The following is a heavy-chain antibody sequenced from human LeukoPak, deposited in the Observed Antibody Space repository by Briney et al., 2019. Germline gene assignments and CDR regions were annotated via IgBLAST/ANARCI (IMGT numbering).Heavy chain of an antibody. D-gene: IGHD3-22*01. CDR2: ISGSVGST. Sequence: PGGSLRLSCAASGFTFSSYAMSWIHQPPGKGLEWVSAISGSVGSTYYADSVKGRFTISRDNSKNTLYLQMNSLRAEDTAVYYCAKNYYDSSGYYYGSLVGGYFFNYWGQGTLVTVSS. CDR3: AKNYYDSSGYYYGSLVGGYFFNY. CDR1: GFTFSSYA. J-gene: IGHJ4*02. V-gene: IGHV3-23*01.